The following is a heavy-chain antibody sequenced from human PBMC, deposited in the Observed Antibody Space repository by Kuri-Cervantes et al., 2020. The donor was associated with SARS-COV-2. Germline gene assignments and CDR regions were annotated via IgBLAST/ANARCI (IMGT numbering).Heavy chain of an antibody. Sequence: SETLSPTCAVHGGFFSGYYWGWLRNPPGKGLEWSGEINHSGSTNYNPSHKSRVTISVDTSKNQFSLKLSSVTAADTAVYYCARGVGAAVAGTLITIYYYYGMDVWGQGTTVTVSS. V-gene: IGHV4-34*01. CDR3: ARGVGAAVAGTLITIYYYYGMDV. J-gene: IGHJ6*02. CDR1: GGFFSGYY. CDR2: INHSGST. D-gene: IGHD6-19*01.